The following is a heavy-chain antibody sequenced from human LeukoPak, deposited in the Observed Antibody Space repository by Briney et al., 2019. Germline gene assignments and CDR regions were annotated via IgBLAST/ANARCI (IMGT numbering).Heavy chain of an antibody. V-gene: IGHV3-53*01. J-gene: IGHJ4*02. CDR3: ARGNGYNLFDC. CDR1: GFSVTNNY. CDR2: FYVGGAT. D-gene: IGHD5-24*01. Sequence: PGGSLRLSCAISGFSVTNNYMSWVRQAPGKGLEWVSVFYVGGATYYADSVKGRFTITRDNSENTMYLQLKSLRAEDTAVYYCARGNGYNLFDCWGQGTLVTASS.